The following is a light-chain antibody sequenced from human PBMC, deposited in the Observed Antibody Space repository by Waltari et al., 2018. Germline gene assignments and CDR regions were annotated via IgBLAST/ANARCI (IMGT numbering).Light chain of an antibody. CDR1: QDISTY. J-gene: IGKJ3*01. CDR3: QRYDNLPVFA. CDR2: DAT. Sequence: DIQMTQSPSSLSASVGDRVTITCQASQDISTYLNWYQQKPGKAPKLLVHDATKLETGVPSRFSGSQSGTHFTLTINSLQPEDIATYYCQRYDNLPVFAFGPGTKVHIK. V-gene: IGKV1-33*01.